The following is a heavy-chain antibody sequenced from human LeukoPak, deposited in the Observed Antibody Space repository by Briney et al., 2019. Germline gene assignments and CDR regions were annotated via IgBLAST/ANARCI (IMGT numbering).Heavy chain of an antibody. Sequence: GASVKVSCKASGYTFTSYAMHWVRQAPGQRLEWMGWINGGNGNTKYSQKFQGRVTITADESTSTAYMELSSLRSEDTAVYYCAREGTTGYFDYWGQGTLVTVSS. J-gene: IGHJ4*02. D-gene: IGHD1-1*01. CDR3: AREGTTGYFDY. CDR1: GYTFTSYA. V-gene: IGHV1-3*01. CDR2: INGGNGNT.